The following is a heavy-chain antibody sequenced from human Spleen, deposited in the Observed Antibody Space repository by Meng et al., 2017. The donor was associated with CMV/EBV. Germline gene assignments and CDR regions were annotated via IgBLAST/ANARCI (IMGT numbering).Heavy chain of an antibody. Sequence: FTFSSCWMSWVRQAPGKGLGWGANIRQDGIENYYVDSVTGRFTISRDNAKKSLYLQMNSLRAEDTAVYYCARDSYCSSTSCNDAFDIWGQGTMVTVSS. CDR1: FTFSSCW. J-gene: IGHJ3*02. V-gene: IGHV3-7*01. D-gene: IGHD2-2*01. CDR2: IRQDGIEN. CDR3: ARDSYCSSTSCNDAFDI.